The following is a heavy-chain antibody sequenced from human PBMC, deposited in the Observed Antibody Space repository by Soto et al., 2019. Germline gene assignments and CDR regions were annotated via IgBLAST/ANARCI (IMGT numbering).Heavy chain of an antibody. D-gene: IGHD3-3*01. Sequence: EVQLVESGGGLVQPGGSLRLSCAASGFTFSSYWMSWVRQAPGKGLEWVANIKQDGSEKYYVDSVKGRFTISRDNAKNSLYLQMNSLRAEDTAVYYCARDTAYAPFWSGYYNDAFDIWGQGTMVTVSS. J-gene: IGHJ3*02. V-gene: IGHV3-7*05. CDR1: GFTFSSYW. CDR3: ARDTAYAPFWSGYYNDAFDI. CDR2: IKQDGSEK.